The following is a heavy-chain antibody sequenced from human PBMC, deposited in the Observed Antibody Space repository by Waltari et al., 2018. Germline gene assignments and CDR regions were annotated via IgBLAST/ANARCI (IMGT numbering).Heavy chain of an antibody. CDR1: GGSITSDSYF. J-gene: IGHJ3*02. CDR3: ARGNVLLWFRELGDAFDI. Sequence: QVQLQGSGPGLVKPSQTLSLTCTVSGGSITSDSYFWSWIRQPAGKGLEWIGRIYTSGSTNYTPSLKSRVIISLDTSKNQFSLNLSSVTAADTAVYYCARGNVLLWFRELGDAFDIWGQGTMVTVSS. D-gene: IGHD3-10*01. V-gene: IGHV4-61*02. CDR2: IYTSGST.